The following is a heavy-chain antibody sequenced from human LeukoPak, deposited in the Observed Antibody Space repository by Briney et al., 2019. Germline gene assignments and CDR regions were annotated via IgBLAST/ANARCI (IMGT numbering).Heavy chain of an antibody. CDR1: GFTFSSYG. D-gene: IGHD3-22*01. CDR3: ARDYRATMIVVGYFDY. Sequence: GGSLRLSCAATGFTFSSYGMHWVRQAPGGGLEWVAFIWYDGSNKYYADSVKGRFTISRDNSKNTLYLQMNSLRAEDTAVYYCARDYRATMIVVGYFDYWGQGTLVTVSS. CDR2: IWYDGSNK. J-gene: IGHJ4*02. V-gene: IGHV3-33*01.